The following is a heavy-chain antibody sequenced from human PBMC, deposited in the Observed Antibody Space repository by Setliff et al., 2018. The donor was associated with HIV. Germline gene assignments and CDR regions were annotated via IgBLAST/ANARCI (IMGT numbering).Heavy chain of an antibody. CDR2: INHSGNT. CDR3: ARQGGNYFVDN. D-gene: IGHD1-7*01. Sequence: PSETLSLTCAVFGGSLSGHHWNWIRQPPGKGLEWIGEINHSGNTEYNSSLKSRVTISVDTSKNHFSLKLTSVTAADTAVYFCARQGGNYFVDNWGQGTLVTVSS. J-gene: IGHJ4*02. CDR1: GGSLSGHH. V-gene: IGHV4-34*01.